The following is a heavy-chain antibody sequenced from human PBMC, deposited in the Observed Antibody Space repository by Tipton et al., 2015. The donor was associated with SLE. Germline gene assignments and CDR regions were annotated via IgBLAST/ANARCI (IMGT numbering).Heavy chain of an antibody. CDR2: IHHSGSI. J-gene: IGHJ6*02. CDR1: SGSISTYH. V-gene: IGHV4-59*08. Sequence: TLSLTCTISSGSISTYHWSWLRQPPGKGLEWIGYIHHSGSINYNPSLRSQVTMSMDTSKNQFSLRLSSVTAADTAVYYCARGGSYYDPMGGMDVWGQGTTVTVSS. CDR3: ARGGSYYDPMGGMDV. D-gene: IGHD3-10*01.